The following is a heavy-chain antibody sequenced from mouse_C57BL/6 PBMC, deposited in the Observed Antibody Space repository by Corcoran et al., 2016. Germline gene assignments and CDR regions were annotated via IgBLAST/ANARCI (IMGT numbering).Heavy chain of an antibody. CDR3: ARGGLCRYFDV. J-gene: IGHJ1*01. D-gene: IGHD2-4*01. V-gene: IGHV1-26*01. CDR1: GYTFTDYD. CDR2: INPNNGGT. Sequence: EVQLQQSGPELVKPGASVKMSCKASGYTFTDYDMNWVKQRHGKSLEWIGYINPNNGGTSYNEKFKGKATLTSDKSSSTAYMELRSLTSEDSAVYYCARGGLCRYFDVWGPGTTVTVSS.